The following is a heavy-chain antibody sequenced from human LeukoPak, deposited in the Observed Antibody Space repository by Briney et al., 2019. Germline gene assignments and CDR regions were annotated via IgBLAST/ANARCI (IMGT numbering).Heavy chain of an antibody. D-gene: IGHD1-26*01. J-gene: IGHJ4*02. CDR2: ISASGDTI. Sequence: GGSLTLSCAASGFTFRNYYMTWLRQAPGKGLEWVSYISASGDTIYYGDSVRGRFTISRDNAKNSLYLDMNTLKAEDTAVYYCARDPSWEILSYFDYWGQGTLVTVSS. CDR1: GFTFRNYY. V-gene: IGHV3-11*04. CDR3: ARDPSWEILSYFDY.